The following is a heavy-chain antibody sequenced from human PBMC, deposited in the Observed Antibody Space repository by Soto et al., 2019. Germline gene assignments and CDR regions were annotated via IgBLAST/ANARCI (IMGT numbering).Heavy chain of an antibody. CDR1: GASISSSGYY. CDR3: VRGGLRYQQSSYYVDV. Sequence: QLQLQESGPRLVKPSETLSLTCTVSGASISSSGYYWGWIRQAPRKGLEWIGSIDYIGSTYYNPSLMRRVTVSVDTSKNQFALKLNSVTAADTAVHYCVRGGLRYQQSSYYVDVWGQGALVTVSS. V-gene: IGHV4-39*01. D-gene: IGHD3-16*01. J-gene: IGHJ4*02. CDR2: IDYIGST.